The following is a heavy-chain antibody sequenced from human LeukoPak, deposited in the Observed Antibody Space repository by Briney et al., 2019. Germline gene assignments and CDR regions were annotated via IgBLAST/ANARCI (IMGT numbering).Heavy chain of an antibody. CDR1: GFTFSSYW. V-gene: IGHV3-74*01. CDR3: ATERAGTSGYIVFDY. J-gene: IGHJ4*02. CDR2: ITNDGSKT. D-gene: IGHD5-12*01. Sequence: GGSLRLSCAASGFTFSSYWMHWVRQAPGKGLVWVSRITNDGSKTTYTDSAKGRFTISRDNAKNMLYLQMNSLRAEDTAVYYCATERAGTSGYIVFDYWGQGTLVTVSS.